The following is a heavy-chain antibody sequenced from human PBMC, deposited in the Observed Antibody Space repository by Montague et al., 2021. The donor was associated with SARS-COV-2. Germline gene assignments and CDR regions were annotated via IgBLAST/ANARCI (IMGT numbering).Heavy chain of an antibody. CDR3: ARAFTDWLRYYGMDV. D-gene: IGHD3-9*01. V-gene: IGHV4-39*01. J-gene: IGHJ6*02. Sequence: SETLSLTCTVSGGSISSSSYYWGWIRQPPGKGLEWIGCLYYSGCTYYNPSLKSRVTISVDTSKNQFSLKLSSVTAADTAVYYCARAFTDWLRYYGMDVWGQGSTGTVSS. CDR2: LYYSGCT. CDR1: GGSISSSSYY.